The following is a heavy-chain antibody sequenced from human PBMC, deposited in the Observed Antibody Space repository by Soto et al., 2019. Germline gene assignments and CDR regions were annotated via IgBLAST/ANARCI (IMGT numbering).Heavy chain of an antibody. Sequence: PSETLSLTCTVSGGSIGAYYLSWIRQPPGKGLEWIGYTSYGGNTNYNPSLRSRVTISIDASKSQFSLKLSSMTAADTAVYYCASRDWNDAFHIWGQGTMVTVSS. CDR3: ASRDWNDAFHI. V-gene: IGHV4-59*01. J-gene: IGHJ3*02. D-gene: IGHD1-1*01. CDR2: TSYGGNT. CDR1: GGSIGAYY.